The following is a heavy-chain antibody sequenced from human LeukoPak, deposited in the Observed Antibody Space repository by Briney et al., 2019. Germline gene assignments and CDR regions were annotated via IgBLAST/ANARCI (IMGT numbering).Heavy chain of an antibody. J-gene: IGHJ4*02. D-gene: IGHD1-26*01. Sequence: GGSLRLSCVASGFTFRSYWMSWVRQAPGKGLEWVANINQDGSEKYDVDSAKVRFTISRDNAKNSLYLQMNSLRAEDMALYYCAKSGSGSYYFDYWGQGTLVTVSS. V-gene: IGHV3-7*03. CDR3: AKSGSGSYYFDY. CDR1: GFTFRSYW. CDR2: INQDGSEK.